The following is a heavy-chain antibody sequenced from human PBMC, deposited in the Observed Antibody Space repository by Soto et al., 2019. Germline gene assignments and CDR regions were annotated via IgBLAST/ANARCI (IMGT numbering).Heavy chain of an antibody. CDR1: GRSMISYY. CDR2: IYTGGNT. J-gene: IGHJ4*02. Sequence: SETLSLTCNVSGRSMISYYWSWIRQPAGKGLEWIGRIYTGGNTNYNPSLKSRVTMSVDTSKSQFSLSLTSVTAADTAVYYCAREGDDRHFFFDSWGQGTLVTVSS. D-gene: IGHD3-3*02. CDR3: AREGDDRHFFFDS. V-gene: IGHV4-4*07.